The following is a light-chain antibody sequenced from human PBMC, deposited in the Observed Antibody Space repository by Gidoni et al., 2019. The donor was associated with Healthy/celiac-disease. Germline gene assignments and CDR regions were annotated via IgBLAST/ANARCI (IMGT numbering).Light chain of an antibody. CDR1: QSVSSSY. Sequence: EILFTHSPCTLSLSPVERSTLSCRASQSVSSSYLAWYQQKPGQAPRLLIYGASSRATGIPDRFSGSESGTDFTLTISRLEHEDFAVYYCQQYGSSPSSFGQGTKLEIK. CDR2: GAS. CDR3: QQYGSSPSS. V-gene: IGKV3-20*01. J-gene: IGKJ2*01.